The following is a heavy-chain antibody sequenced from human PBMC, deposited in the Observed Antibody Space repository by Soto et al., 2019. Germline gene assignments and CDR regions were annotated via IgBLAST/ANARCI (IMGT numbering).Heavy chain of an antibody. CDR1: GFTFSSYS. CDR3: ARDSGYSYGPLDY. J-gene: IGHJ4*02. D-gene: IGHD5-18*01. Sequence: EVQLVESGGGLVQPGGSLRLSCAASGFTFSSYSMNWVRQAPGKGLEWVSYISSSSSTIYYADSVKGRFTISRDNAKNSLYAQKTSLRAEDKAVYYCARDSGYSYGPLDYWGQGTLVTVSS. CDR2: ISSSSSTI. V-gene: IGHV3-48*01.